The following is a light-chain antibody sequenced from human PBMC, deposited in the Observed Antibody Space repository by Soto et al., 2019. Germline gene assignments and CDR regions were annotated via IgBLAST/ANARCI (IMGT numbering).Light chain of an antibody. CDR1: SSDVGSYNR. Sequence: QSALTQPPSVSGSPGQSVTISCTGTSSDVGSYNRVSWYQQPPGTAPKLMIYEVNNRPSGVPDRFSGSKSGNTASLTISGHQAEDEADYYCTSFTSSSTLVFGGGTQLTVL. V-gene: IGLV2-18*02. CDR3: TSFTSSSTLV. J-gene: IGLJ2*01. CDR2: EVN.